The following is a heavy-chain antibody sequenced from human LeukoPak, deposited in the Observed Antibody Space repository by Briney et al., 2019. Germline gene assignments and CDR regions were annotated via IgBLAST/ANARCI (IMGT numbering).Heavy chain of an antibody. J-gene: IGHJ4*02. CDR3: AKDFRDGYNHPSYYFDS. Sequence: GGSLRLSCAASGFTLSTYGMHWVRQAPGKGLEWVAVISYDGSSEYYADSVQGRFTVARDNSKNTLYLQMNSLRAEDTAVYYCAKDFRDGYNHPSYYFDSWGQGTLVTVSS. CDR2: ISYDGSSE. D-gene: IGHD5-24*01. CDR1: GFTLSTYG. V-gene: IGHV3-30*18.